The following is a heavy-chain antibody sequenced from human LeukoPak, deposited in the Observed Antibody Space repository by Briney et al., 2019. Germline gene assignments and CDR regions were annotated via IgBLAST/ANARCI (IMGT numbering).Heavy chain of an antibody. CDR1: GFTLSSYA. D-gene: IGHD5-18*01. J-gene: IGHJ4*02. CDR2: VDGGGGGT. Sequence: QSGVSLRLSCATSGFTLSSYAMTWVRQAPGRGLEWVSSVDGGGGGTYYADSVKGRFTISRGNSKNTLYLQMNSLRAEDTAVYYCARDQTDVDTAMADYWGQGTLVTVSS. V-gene: IGHV3-23*01. CDR3: ARDQTDVDTAMADY.